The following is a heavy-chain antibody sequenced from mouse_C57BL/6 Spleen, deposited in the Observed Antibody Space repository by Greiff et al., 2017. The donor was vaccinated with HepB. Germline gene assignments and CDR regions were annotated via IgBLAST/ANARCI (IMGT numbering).Heavy chain of an antibody. CDR1: GYSITSGYY. V-gene: IGHV3-6*01. D-gene: IGHD1-1*01. CDR3: ARLDGSSYDWYFDV. J-gene: IGHJ1*03. CDR2: ISYDGSN. Sequence: EVQRVESGPGLVKPSQSLSLTCSVTGYSITSGYYWNWIRQFPGNKLEWMGYISYDGSNNYNPSLKNRISITRDTSKNQFFLKLNSVTTEDTATYYCARLDGSSYDWYFDVWGTGTTVTVSS.